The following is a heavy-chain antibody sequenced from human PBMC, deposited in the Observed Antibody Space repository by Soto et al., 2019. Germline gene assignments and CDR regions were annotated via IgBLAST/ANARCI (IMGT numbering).Heavy chain of an antibody. CDR2: ISGSGGST. CDR1: GFTFSSYA. J-gene: IGHJ6*02. CDR3: AKGMGCTNGVCYTTYYYYGMDV. Sequence: PGGSLRLSCAASGFTFSSYAMSWVRQAPGKGLEWVSAISGSGGSTYYADSVKGRFTIPRDNSKNTLYLQMNSLRAEDTAVYYCAKGMGCTNGVCYTTYYYYGMDVWGPGTTITVSS. D-gene: IGHD2-8*01. V-gene: IGHV3-23*01.